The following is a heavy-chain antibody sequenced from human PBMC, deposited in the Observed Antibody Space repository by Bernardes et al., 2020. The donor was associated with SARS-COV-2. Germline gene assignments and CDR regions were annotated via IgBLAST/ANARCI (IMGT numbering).Heavy chain of an antibody. V-gene: IGHV4-59*01. CDR1: GGSISSYY. D-gene: IGHD5-12*01. J-gene: IGHJ6*02. CDR2: IYYSGST. CDR3: ARAIVATIRARDYYYYGMDV. Sequence: TLSLTCTVSGGSISSYYWSWIRQPPGKGLEWIGYIYYSGSTNYNPSLKSRVTISVDTSKNQFSLKLSSVTAADTAVYYCARAIVATIRARDYYYYGMDVWGQGTTVTVSS.